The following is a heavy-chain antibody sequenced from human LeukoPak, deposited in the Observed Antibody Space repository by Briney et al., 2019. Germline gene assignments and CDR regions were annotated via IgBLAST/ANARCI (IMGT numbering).Heavy chain of an antibody. CDR3: ARWVCSPTSCFYFDH. V-gene: IGHV3-7*01. D-gene: IGHD2-2*01. CDR1: GFTFSNYW. Sequence: GGSLRLSCAASGFTFSNYWMNWVRQAPGKGLEWVANIKEDGSDKYYVDSVKGRFTISKDNAKNSLYLQMNSLRAEDTAVYYCARWVCSPTSCFYFDHWGQGTLVVVSS. CDR2: IKEDGSDK. J-gene: IGHJ4*02.